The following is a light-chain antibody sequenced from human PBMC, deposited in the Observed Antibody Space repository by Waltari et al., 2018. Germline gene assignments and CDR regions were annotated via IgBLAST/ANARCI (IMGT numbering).Light chain of an antibody. Sequence: QSVLTQPPSVSGVPRQRVTISCSGSNSNIGNPAVAWYQQIPGRAPKLLIYYNDLLSSGVSDRFSGSKSGSSASLAISGLQSEDEADYYCATWDDTLSGWVFGGGTKLTVL. CDR1: NSNIGNPA. CDR3: ATWDDTLSGWV. J-gene: IGLJ3*02. V-gene: IGLV1-36*01. CDR2: YND.